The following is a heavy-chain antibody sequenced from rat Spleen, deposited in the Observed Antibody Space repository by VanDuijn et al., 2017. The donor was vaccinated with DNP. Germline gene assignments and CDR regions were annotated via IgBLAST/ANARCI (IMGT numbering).Heavy chain of an antibody. CDR3: ARHVGGSYYYPDY. CDR2: ITYDGSST. J-gene: IGHJ2*01. Sequence: EVQLVESGGDLVQPGRSLKLSCVASGFTFSDYNMAWVRQAPKKGLEWVATITYDGSSTYYGDSVKGRFTISRDNAKNTQYLQMDSLRSEDTATYYCARHVGGSYYYPDYWGQGVMVTVSS. CDR1: GFTFSDYN. V-gene: IGHV5-7*01. D-gene: IGHD1-12*02.